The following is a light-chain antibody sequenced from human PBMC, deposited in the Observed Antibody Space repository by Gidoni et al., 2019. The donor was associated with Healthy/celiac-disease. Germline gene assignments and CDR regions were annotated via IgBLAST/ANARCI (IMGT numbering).Light chain of an antibody. J-gene: IGLJ1*01. CDR3: QAWDSSTAV. Sequence: SYELTQPPSVSVPPGQTASITCSGDKLGDKYACWYQQKPGQSPVLVIYQASKRPSGIPERFSGSNSGNTATLTISGTQAMDEADYYCQAWDSSTAVFGTGTKVTVL. CDR2: QAS. V-gene: IGLV3-1*01. CDR1: KLGDKY.